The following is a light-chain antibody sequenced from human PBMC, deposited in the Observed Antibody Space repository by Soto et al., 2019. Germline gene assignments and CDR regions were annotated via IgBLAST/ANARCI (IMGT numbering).Light chain of an antibody. V-gene: IGKV3-15*01. Sequence: EIVMTQSPATLSVSPGERATLSCRASQSIGSTLAWYQQKPGQAPRLLIYGASTRATGIPDRFSGSGSGTELTLTISSLQSEDFAVYYCQQYNNWPRTFGQGTKVEIK. J-gene: IGKJ1*01. CDR2: GAS. CDR1: QSIGST. CDR3: QQYNNWPRT.